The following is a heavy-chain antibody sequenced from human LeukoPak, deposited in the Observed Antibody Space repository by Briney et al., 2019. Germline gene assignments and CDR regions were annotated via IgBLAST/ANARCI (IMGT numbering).Heavy chain of an antibody. J-gene: IGHJ4*02. Sequence: KSSEALSLTCAVSGYSIRSDYYWSWIRQPAGKGLEWIGRIYTSGSTNYNPSLKSRVTISVDTSKNQFSLKLSSVTAADTAVYYCARDRKSGSYGFDYWGQGTLVTVSS. CDR3: ARDRKSGSYGFDY. CDR2: IYTSGST. D-gene: IGHD1-26*01. CDR1: GYSIRSDYY. V-gene: IGHV4-61*02.